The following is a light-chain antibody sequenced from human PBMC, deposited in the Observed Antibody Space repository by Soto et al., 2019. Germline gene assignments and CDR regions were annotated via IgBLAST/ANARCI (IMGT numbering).Light chain of an antibody. V-gene: IGLV2-8*01. CDR3: SSYAGSNNLV. CDR2: EVS. Sequence: QSVLTQPPSASGSPGQSVTISCTGTSSGVGGYDYVSWYQQHPGKAPKLMFYEVSKRPSGVPDRFSGSKSGNTASLTVSGLQAEDEADYYCSSYAGSNNLVFGGGTKVTVL. CDR1: SSGVGGYDY. J-gene: IGLJ2*01.